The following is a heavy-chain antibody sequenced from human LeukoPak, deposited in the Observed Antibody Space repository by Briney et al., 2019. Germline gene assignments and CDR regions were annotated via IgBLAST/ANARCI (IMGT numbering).Heavy chain of an antibody. CDR2: IIPILGIA. D-gene: IGHD7-27*01. V-gene: IGHV1-69*02. CDR1: GGTFSSYT. CDR3: ARAPNWGSFDY. J-gene: IGHJ4*02. Sequence: SVKVSCKASGGTFSSYTISWVRQAPGQGLEWMGRIIPILGIANYAQKFQGRVTITSDKSTSTAYMELSSLRSEDTAVYYCARAPNWGSFDYWGQGTLVTVSS.